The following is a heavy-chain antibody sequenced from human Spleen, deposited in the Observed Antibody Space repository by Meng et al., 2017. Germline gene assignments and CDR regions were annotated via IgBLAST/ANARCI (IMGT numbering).Heavy chain of an antibody. CDR2: ISGSGGST. Sequence: GGSLRLSCAASGFTFSSYAMSWVRQAPGKGLEWVSAISGSGGSTYYADSVKGRFTISRDNSKNTLYLQTNSLRAEDTAVYYCARDYSSYYYDSSGYYRVYYYYGMDVWGQGTTVTVSS. CDR3: ARDYSSYYYDSSGYYRVYYYYGMDV. CDR1: GFTFSSYA. J-gene: IGHJ6*02. D-gene: IGHD3-22*01. V-gene: IGHV3-23*01.